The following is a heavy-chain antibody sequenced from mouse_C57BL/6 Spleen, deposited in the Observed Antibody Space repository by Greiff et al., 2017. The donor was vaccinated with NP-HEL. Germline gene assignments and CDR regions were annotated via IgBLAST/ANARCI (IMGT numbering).Heavy chain of an antibody. V-gene: IGHV1-15*01. CDR3: TRLAYGNSFAY. J-gene: IGHJ3*01. CDR1: GYTFTDYE. D-gene: IGHD2-1*01. Sequence: VQLVESGAELVRPGASVTLSCKASGYTFTDYEMHWVKQTPVHGLEWIGAIYPETGGTAYNQKFKGKAILTADKSSSTAYMELRSLTSEDSAVYYCTRLAYGNSFAYWGQGTLVTVSA. CDR2: IYPETGGT.